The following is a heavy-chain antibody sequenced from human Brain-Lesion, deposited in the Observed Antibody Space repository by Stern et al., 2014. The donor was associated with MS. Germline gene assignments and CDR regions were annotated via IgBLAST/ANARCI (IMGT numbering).Heavy chain of an antibody. J-gene: IGHJ3*02. Sequence: VQLVEYGPGLVKPSQTLSLACAVSGASVGGGDWYWSWIRQPPGKGLEWLGHIYYSGTTYYKPPLKSRLIISLDTSKNQFSLNLTSVTAADTAVYYCAGAIGKYELLESFDMWGQGTMVTVSS. D-gene: IGHD1-1*01. CDR1: GASVGGGDWY. CDR3: AGAIGKYELLESFDM. CDR2: IYYSGTT. V-gene: IGHV4-30-4*01.